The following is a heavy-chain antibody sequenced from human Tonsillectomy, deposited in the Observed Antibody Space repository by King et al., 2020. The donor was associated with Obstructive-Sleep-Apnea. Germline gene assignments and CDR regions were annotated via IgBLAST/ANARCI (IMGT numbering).Heavy chain of an antibody. V-gene: IGHV3-30*02. D-gene: IGHD3-16*02. Sequence: HVQLVESGGGVVQPGGSLILSCAASGFTFSSNGMHWVRQAPGKGLEWGAFIRYDGSNKYYADSVKGRFTISRDNSKNTLYLQMNSLKAEDTAVYYCAKVIIPRLYGMDVWGQGTTVTVSS. J-gene: IGHJ6*02. CDR3: AKVIIPRLYGMDV. CDR2: IRYDGSNK. CDR1: GFTFSSNG.